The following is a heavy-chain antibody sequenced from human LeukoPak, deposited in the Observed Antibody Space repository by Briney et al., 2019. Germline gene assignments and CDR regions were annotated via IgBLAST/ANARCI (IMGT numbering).Heavy chain of an antibody. CDR1: GFTFTSYS. CDR3: ARGFVAASGRYYFDS. CDR2: VSSSSSYI. Sequence: GGSLRLSCVGFGFTFTSYSMNWVRQAPGKGLEWVSCVSSSSSYIYYADSVKGRFTISRDNAKNSLYLQMNSLRAEDTAVYYCARGFVAASGRYYFDSWGQGTLVTVSS. J-gene: IGHJ4*02. V-gene: IGHV3-21*01. D-gene: IGHD6-13*01.